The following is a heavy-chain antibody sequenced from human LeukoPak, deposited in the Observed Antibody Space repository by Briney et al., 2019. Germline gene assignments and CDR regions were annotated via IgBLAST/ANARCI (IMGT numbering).Heavy chain of an antibody. CDR3: ARSYGPYYFDY. D-gene: IGHD3-10*01. Sequence: PGGSLRLSCAASGFTFSSYGMHWVRQAPGKGLEWVAVIWYDGSNKYYADSVKGRFTISRDSSKNTLYLQMNSLRAEDTAVYYCARSYGPYYFDYWGQGTLVTVSS. V-gene: IGHV3-33*01. CDR1: GFTFSSYG. J-gene: IGHJ4*02. CDR2: IWYDGSNK.